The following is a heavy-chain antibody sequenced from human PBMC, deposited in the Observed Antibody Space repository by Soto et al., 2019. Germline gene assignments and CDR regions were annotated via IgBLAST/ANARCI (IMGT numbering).Heavy chain of an antibody. Sequence: PGGSLRLSCAPSGFTFSSYGMHWVRQAPGKGLEWVAVISYDGSNKYYADSVKGRFTISSDNSKNTLYRQMNSLRAEDTAVYYCARDSLDAFDIWGQGTMVTVSS. J-gene: IGHJ3*02. CDR3: ARDSLDAFDI. V-gene: IGHV3-30*03. CDR1: GFTFSSYG. D-gene: IGHD3-22*01. CDR2: ISYDGSNK.